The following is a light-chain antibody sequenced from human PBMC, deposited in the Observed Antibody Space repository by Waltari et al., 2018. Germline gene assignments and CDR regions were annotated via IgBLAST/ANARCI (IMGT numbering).Light chain of an antibody. J-gene: IGLJ2*01. Sequence: QAALTQPPSVSGSPGQSVTISCTGTSSDIGGYNYVSWYQQHPGKAPKLMIYDVSNRPSGVSDGFSGSKSSNTASLTISGLQAEDEADDYGNSYAGTNTGLFGGGTRLTVL. CDR1: SSDIGGYNY. CDR2: DVS. V-gene: IGLV2-11*01. CDR3: NSYAGTNTGL.